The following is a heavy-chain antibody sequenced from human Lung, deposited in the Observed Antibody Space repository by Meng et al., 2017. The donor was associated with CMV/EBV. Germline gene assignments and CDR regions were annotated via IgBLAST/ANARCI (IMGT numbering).Heavy chain of an antibody. D-gene: IGHD2-21*02. J-gene: IGHJ6*02. V-gene: IGHV3-53*01. CDR3: ARGGGGGDLLYYYYGMDV. CDR2: IYSGGIT. CDR1: AFTVSSNY. Sequence: GGSXRLXCAASAFTVSSNYMSWVRHAPGQGLALVSVIYSGGITYYAGSVKGRFTISRDNSKNTLYLQMNSLRAEDTAVYYCARGGGGGDLLYYYYGMDVWXQGNXVTVSS.